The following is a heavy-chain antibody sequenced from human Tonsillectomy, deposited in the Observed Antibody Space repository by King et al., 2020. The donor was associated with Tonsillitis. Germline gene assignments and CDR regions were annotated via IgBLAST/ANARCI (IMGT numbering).Heavy chain of an antibody. D-gene: IGHD3-10*01. CDR2: IKQEGSEK. CDR1: GFTFSSYW. J-gene: IGHJ6*02. V-gene: IGHV3-7*03. Sequence: EVQLVESGGGLVQPGGSLRLSCAASGFTFSSYWMNWVRQAPGKGLGWVANIKQEGSEKYYVDSVKGRFTISRDNAKNSLYLQMNSLRAEDTAVYYCARDEEYYYALYGMDVWGQGTTVTVSS. CDR3: ARDEEYYYALYGMDV.